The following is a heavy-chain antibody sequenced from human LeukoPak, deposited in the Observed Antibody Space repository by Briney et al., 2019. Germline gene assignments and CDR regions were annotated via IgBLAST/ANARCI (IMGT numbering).Heavy chain of an antibody. Sequence: GGSLRLSCVASGFTFNNYAMPWVRQAPGKGLEWVAFISYDGSNKFYADSVKGRFTISRDNSKNTLHVEMRSLRTEDTAVYYCARDLGPTYCILDYWGQGILVTVSS. D-gene: IGHD3-16*01. CDR2: ISYDGSNK. CDR1: GFTFNNYA. J-gene: IGHJ4*02. V-gene: IGHV3-30-3*01. CDR3: ARDLGPTYCILDY.